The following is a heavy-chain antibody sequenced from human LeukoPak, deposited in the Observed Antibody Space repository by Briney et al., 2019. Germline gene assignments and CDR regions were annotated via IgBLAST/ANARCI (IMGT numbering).Heavy chain of an antibody. Sequence: SQTLSLTCTVSGGSISSGGYYWSWIRQPPGKGLEWIGYIYHSGSTYYNPSLKSRVTISVDRSKNQFSLKLSSVTAADTAVYYCARSRGNWFDPWGQGTLVTVSS. V-gene: IGHV4-30-2*01. CDR2: IYHSGST. CDR1: GGSISSGGYY. J-gene: IGHJ5*02. CDR3: ARSRGNWFDP. D-gene: IGHD3-10*01.